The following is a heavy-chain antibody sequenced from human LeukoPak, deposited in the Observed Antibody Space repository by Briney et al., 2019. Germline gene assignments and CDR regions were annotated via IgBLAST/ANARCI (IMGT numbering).Heavy chain of an antibody. Sequence: ASVKVSCKASGYTFTGCYMHWVRQAPGQGLEWMGWINPNSGGTNYAQKFQGRVTMTRDTSISTAYMELSRLRSDDTAVYYCARLMYYDFWSSAFDIWGQGTMVTVSS. CDR2: INPNSGGT. J-gene: IGHJ3*02. CDR3: ARLMYYDFWSSAFDI. V-gene: IGHV1-2*02. CDR1: GYTFTGCY. D-gene: IGHD3-3*01.